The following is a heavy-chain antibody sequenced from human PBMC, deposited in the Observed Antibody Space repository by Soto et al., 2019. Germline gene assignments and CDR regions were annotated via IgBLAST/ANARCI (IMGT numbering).Heavy chain of an antibody. D-gene: IGHD1-26*01. J-gene: IGHJ6*02. CDR2: IYYSGST. V-gene: IGHV4-31*03. CDR1: GGSISSGGYY. Sequence: QVQLQESGPGLVKPSQTLSLTCTVSGGSISSGGYYWSWIRQHPGKGLEWIGYIYYSGSTYYNPSLKSRVTISVDTSKNQFSLKLSSVPAADTAVYYCARAAWEYYYYGMDVWGQGTTVTVSS. CDR3: ARAAWEYYYYGMDV.